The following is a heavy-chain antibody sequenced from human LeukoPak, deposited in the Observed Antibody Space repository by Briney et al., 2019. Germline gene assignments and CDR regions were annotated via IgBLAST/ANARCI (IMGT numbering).Heavy chain of an antibody. CDR3: ARDRVPEGFDY. D-gene: IGHD2-2*01. V-gene: IGHV4-59*11. Sequence: PSETLSLTCAVSDDSFSSHYWTWIRQPPGKGLEWIGYIYYSGSTNYNPSLKSRVTISVDTSKNQFSLKLSSVTAADTAVYYCARDRVPEGFDYWGQGTLVTVSS. CDR2: IYYSGST. CDR1: DDSFSSHY. J-gene: IGHJ4*02.